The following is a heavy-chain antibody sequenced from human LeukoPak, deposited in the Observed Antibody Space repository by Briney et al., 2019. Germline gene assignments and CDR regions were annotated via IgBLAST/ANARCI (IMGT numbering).Heavy chain of an antibody. D-gene: IGHD6-13*01. CDR2: ISSSGSTI. CDR3: ATRIAAAGTSYFDY. CDR1: GFTFSSYE. J-gene: IGHJ4*02. Sequence: GGSLTLSCAASGFTFSSYEMNWVRQAPGKGLEWVSYISSSGSTIYYADSVEGRFTISRDNAKNSLYLQMNSLRAEDTAVYYCATRIAAAGTSYFDYWGQGTLVTVSS. V-gene: IGHV3-48*03.